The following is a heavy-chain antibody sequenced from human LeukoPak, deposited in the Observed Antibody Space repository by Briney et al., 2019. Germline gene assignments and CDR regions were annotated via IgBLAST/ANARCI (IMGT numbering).Heavy chain of an antibody. J-gene: IGHJ4*02. CDR2: INPSGGST. V-gene: IGHV1-46*01. Sequence: GASVKVSCKASGYTFTSYYMHWVRQAPGQGLEWMGIINPSGGSTSYAQKFQGRVTMTRDTSTSTVYMELSSLRSEDTAVYYCAKSGGPGDYFDYWGQGTLVTVSS. CDR1: GYTFTSYY. D-gene: IGHD1-14*01. CDR3: AKSGGPGDYFDY.